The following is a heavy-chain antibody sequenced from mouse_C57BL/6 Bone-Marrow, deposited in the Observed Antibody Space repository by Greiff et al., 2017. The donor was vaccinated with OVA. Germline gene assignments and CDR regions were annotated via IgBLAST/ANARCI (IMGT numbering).Heavy chain of an antibody. CDR1: GYTFTSYW. J-gene: IGHJ2*01. Sequence: QVQLQQPGAELVKPGASVKLSCKASGYTFTSYWMHWVKQRPGQGLEWIGMIHPNSGSTNYNEKFKSKATLTVDKSSSTAYMQLSSLTSEDSAVYYCAREVYYYGSSFDYWGQGTTLTVSS. D-gene: IGHD1-1*01. CDR2: IHPNSGST. V-gene: IGHV1-64*01. CDR3: AREVYYYGSSFDY.